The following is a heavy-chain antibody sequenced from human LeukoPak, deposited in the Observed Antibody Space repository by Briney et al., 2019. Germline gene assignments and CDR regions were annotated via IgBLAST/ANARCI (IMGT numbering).Heavy chain of an antibody. V-gene: IGHV3-48*03. D-gene: IGHD5-18*01. CDR2: ISRSGDTI. CDR3: ARVSVEVGGYSHGLYFYGMDV. CDR1: GLTFSRYD. J-gene: IGHJ6*04. Sequence: VGSLRLSRVDSGLTFSRYDMNWVRQAPGKGLEWLSRISRSGDTIHYADSVKGRFTISRDNAENSVYLQMNSLRAEDTAVYYCARVSVEVGGYSHGLYFYGMDVWGEGSSVSVSS.